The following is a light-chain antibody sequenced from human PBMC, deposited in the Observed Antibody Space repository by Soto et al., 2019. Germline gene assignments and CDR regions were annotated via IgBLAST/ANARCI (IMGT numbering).Light chain of an antibody. CDR2: KAS. V-gene: IGKV1-5*03. CDR1: QSISTW. J-gene: IGKJ1*01. Sequence: DIQMTQSPFTLSASVGDRVTITCRASQSISTWLAWYQQKPGKAPKLLIYKASSLEIGVPSRFSGSGSGTEFTLTISSLQPDDFATYYCQQYNTFSTFGQGTKVDIK. CDR3: QQYNTFST.